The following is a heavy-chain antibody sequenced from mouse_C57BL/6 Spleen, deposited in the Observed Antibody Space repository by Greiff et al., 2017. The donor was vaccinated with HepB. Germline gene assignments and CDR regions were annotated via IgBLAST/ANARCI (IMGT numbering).Heavy chain of an antibody. Sequence: VQLQQSGAELVKPGASVKISCKASGYAFSSYWMNWVKQRPGKGLEWIGQIYPGDGDTNYNGKFKGKATLTADKSSSTAYMQLSSLNSEDSAVYFCARWGGSSGDYAMDYWGQGTSVTVSS. CDR3: ARWGGSSGDYAMDY. V-gene: IGHV1-80*01. CDR1: GYAFSSYW. J-gene: IGHJ4*01. D-gene: IGHD1-1*01. CDR2: IYPGDGDT.